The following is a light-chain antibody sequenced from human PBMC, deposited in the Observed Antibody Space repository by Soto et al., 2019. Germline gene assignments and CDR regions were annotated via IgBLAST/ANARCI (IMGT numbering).Light chain of an antibody. CDR1: QVIGNE. Sequence: AIQLTQSPSSLSASVGDRVTITCRASQVIGNELGWYQQKPGKAPKVLIYAASTLESGVPSRFTGSSSGTEFTLTISSLQPDDFATYYCQQYNSFSEAFGQGTKVDIK. CDR2: AAS. CDR3: QQYNSFSEA. V-gene: IGKV1-6*02. J-gene: IGKJ1*01.